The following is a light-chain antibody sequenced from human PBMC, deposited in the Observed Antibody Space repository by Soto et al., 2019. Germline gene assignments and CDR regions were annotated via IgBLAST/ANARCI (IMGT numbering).Light chain of an antibody. CDR1: QSISMW. V-gene: IGKV1-5*03. J-gene: IGKJ1*01. Sequence: DIQMTQSPSTLSASVGDTVTITCRASQSISMWLAWYQQKPGKAPKLLIYKASSLESGVPSGFRGSGFGTEFTLTISMRQPDVLGTYYCQQYCTPWTFGQGTKVDIK. CDR2: KAS. CDR3: QQYCTPWT.